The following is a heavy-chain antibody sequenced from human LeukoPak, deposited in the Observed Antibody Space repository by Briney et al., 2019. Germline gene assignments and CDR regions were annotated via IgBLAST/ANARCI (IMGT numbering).Heavy chain of an antibody. V-gene: IGHV3-7*01. J-gene: IGHJ6*03. Sequence: GGSLRLSCAASGFTFSSYWMSWVRQAPGKGLEWVANIKQDGSEKYYVDSVKGRFTISRDNSKNTLYLQMNSLRAEDTAVYYCAKGFGAYYDILTGYYKGDYYYYMDVWGKGTTVTVSS. CDR1: GFTFSSYW. CDR3: AKGFGAYYDILTGYYKGDYYYYMDV. D-gene: IGHD3-9*01. CDR2: IKQDGSEK.